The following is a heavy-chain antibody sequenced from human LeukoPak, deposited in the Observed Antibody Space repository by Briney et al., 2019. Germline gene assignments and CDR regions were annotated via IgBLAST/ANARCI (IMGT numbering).Heavy chain of an antibody. Sequence: GTSLRLSCEVSGFTLRSSDMHWVRQAPGKGLKWVAVIWHDGSIERYADSVKGRFTISRDNSKNTLYLQMNSLRAEDTAVYYCAKKVADCSSTNCYFDYWGQGTLVTVSS. CDR1: GFTLRSSD. J-gene: IGHJ4*02. V-gene: IGHV3-33*06. D-gene: IGHD2-2*01. CDR3: AKKVADCSSTNCYFDY. CDR2: IWHDGSIE.